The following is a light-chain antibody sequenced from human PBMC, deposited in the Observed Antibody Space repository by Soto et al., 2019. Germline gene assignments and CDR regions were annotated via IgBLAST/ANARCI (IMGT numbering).Light chain of an antibody. CDR2: DAS. CDR1: QVVSSN. CDR3: HQRQYWPPIT. Sequence: EIVMTQSPAPLSLAPGSTATLACRAIQVVSSNLAWYQQKPGQAPSLLISDASNRATGIPARLSGSGSGTDFTITISSLEPEDFAVSYCHQRQYWPPITFGQGTRLEIK. V-gene: IGKV3-11*01. J-gene: IGKJ5*01.